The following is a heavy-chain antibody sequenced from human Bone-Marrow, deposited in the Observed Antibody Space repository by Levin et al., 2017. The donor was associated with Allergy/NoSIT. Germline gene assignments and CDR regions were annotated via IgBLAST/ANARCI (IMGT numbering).Heavy chain of an antibody. J-gene: IGHJ1*01. Sequence: PSETLSLTCTVSGGSISSGGYYWSWIRQHPGKGLEWIGYIYYSGSTYYNPSLKSRVTISVDTSKNQFSLKLTSVTAADTAVYYCARWGYDSSAYPAFQHWGQGTLVTVSS. CDR1: GGSISSGGYY. CDR2: IYYSGST. CDR3: ARWGYDSSAYPAFQH. D-gene: IGHD3-22*01. V-gene: IGHV4-31*03.